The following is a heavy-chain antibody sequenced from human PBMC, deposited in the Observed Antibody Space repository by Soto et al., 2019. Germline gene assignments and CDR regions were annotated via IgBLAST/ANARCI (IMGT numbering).Heavy chain of an antibody. Sequence: QVQLVQSGAEVKKPGSSVKVSCKASGGTFSSYAISWVRQAPGQGLEWMGGIIPIFGTANYAQKFQGRVTITADESTSTAYMELSSLRSEDTAVYYCARASYDFWSGYSPWYFDYWGQGTLVTVSS. CDR2: IIPIFGTA. CDR3: ARASYDFWSGYSPWYFDY. J-gene: IGHJ4*02. CDR1: GGTFSSYA. D-gene: IGHD3-3*01. V-gene: IGHV1-69*01.